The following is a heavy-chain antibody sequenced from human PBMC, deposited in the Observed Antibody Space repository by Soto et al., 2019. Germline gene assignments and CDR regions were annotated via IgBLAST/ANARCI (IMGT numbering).Heavy chain of an antibody. V-gene: IGHV3-7*01. Sequence: GGSLRLSCAASGFTFSSYWMNWVRQAPGKGLEWVANIKQDGSEKYYVDSVKGRFTISRDNAKNSLYLQMNSLRAEDTAVYYCARDAIFQSFWFDPWGQGTLVTVSS. J-gene: IGHJ5*02. CDR1: GFTFSSYW. CDR2: IKQDGSEK. D-gene: IGHD2-2*02. CDR3: ARDAIFQSFWFDP.